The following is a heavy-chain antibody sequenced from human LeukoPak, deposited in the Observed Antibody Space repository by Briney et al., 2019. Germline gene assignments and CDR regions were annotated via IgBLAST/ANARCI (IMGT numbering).Heavy chain of an antibody. D-gene: IGHD4-17*01. Sequence: GGSLRLSCAASGFTFSSYWMYWVRQAPGKGLVWVSRINSDGSSTSYADSVKGRFTISRDNAKNTLYLQMNSLRAEDTAVYYCARADKYGDYLDYWGQGTLVTVSS. J-gene: IGHJ4*02. CDR2: INSDGSST. V-gene: IGHV3-74*01. CDR3: ARADKYGDYLDY. CDR1: GFTFSSYW.